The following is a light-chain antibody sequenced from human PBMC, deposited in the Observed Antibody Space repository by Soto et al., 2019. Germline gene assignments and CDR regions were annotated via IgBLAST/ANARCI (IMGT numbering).Light chain of an antibody. V-gene: IGLV1-40*01. CDR2: GNS. CDR1: SSNIGSGYD. J-gene: IGLJ2*01. Sequence: QPVLTQPPSVSGAPGQRVTISCTGSSSNIGSGYDVYWYQQLPGTAPKLLIYGNSNRPSGVPDRFSGSKSGTSASLAITGLQAEDDADYYCQSYDSSLSGVVFGGGTKLTVL. CDR3: QSYDSSLSGVV.